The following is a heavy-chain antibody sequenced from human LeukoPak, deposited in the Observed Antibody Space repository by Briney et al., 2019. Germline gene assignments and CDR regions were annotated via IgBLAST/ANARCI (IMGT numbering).Heavy chain of an antibody. CDR3: ARTYYDSSGYFKFDY. CDR1: GGSFSGYY. CDR2: INHSGST. J-gene: IGHJ4*02. Sequence: SETLSLTCAVYGGSFSGYYWSWIRQPPGKGLEWIGEINHSGSTNYNPSLKSRVTISVDTSKNQFSLKLSSVTAADTAVYYCARTYYDSSGYFKFDYWGQGTLVTVSS. V-gene: IGHV4-34*01. D-gene: IGHD3-22*01.